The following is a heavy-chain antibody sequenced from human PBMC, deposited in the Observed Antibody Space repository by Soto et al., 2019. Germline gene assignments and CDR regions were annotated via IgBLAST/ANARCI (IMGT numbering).Heavy chain of an antibody. CDR1: GFSLSTSGVG. CDR2: IYWDDDK. Sequence: QITLKESGPTLVKPTQTLTLTGTFSGFSLSTSGVGVGWIRQPPGKALEWLALIYWDDDKRYSPSLKSRLTITKDTSKNQVLLTMTNMDPLDTATYYCAHGYSNFDYWGQGTLVTVSS. V-gene: IGHV2-5*02. D-gene: IGHD4-4*01. CDR3: AHGYSNFDY. J-gene: IGHJ4*02.